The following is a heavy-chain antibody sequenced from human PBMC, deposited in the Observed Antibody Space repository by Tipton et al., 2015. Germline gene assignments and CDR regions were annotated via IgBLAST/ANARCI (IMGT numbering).Heavy chain of an antibody. Sequence: TLSLTCTVSGGSISSYYWSWIRQLSGKGLEWIGYISNDGSSYYNPSLKSRVTISVDTSKNQFSLKLSSVTAADTAVYYCARGYCTSTNCYSLYGMDVWGQGTTVTVSS. CDR3: ARGYCTSTNCYSLYGMDV. J-gene: IGHJ6*02. CDR1: GGSISSYY. D-gene: IGHD2-2*01. CDR2: ISNDGSS. V-gene: IGHV4-59*13.